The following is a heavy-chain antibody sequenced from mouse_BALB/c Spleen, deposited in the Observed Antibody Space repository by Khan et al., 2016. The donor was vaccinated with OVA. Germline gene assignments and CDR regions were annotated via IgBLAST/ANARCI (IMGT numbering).Heavy chain of an antibody. D-gene: IGHD1-1*01. CDR3: ARSHYGSSLDY. CDR1: GYTFTSYV. J-gene: IGHJ2*01. V-gene: IGHV1S136*01. Sequence: VQLQQSGPELVKPGASVKMSCKASGYTFTSYVMHWVKQKPGQGLEWIGYINFYNDGTKYNEKFKGKATMTSDKASSTACMELSSLTSEDSAVYYCARSHYGSSLDYWGQGTTLTVSS. CDR2: INFYNDGT.